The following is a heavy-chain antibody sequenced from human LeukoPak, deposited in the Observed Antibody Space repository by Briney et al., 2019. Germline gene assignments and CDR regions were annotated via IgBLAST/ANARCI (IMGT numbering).Heavy chain of an antibody. V-gene: IGHV5-51*01. D-gene: IGHD5/OR15-5a*01. CDR3: AWQPGSIYEGSFVY. Sequence: GGSLKTPFKGPGYRFTGFWFGWVPQLPGKGLGWMGIIYPGDSDTRYSPSFQGQVTISADKSISTAYLQWSSLKASDTAMYYFAWQPGSIYEGSFVYWGQGTLVTVSS. J-gene: IGHJ4*02. CDR2: IYPGDSDT. CDR1: GYRFTGFW.